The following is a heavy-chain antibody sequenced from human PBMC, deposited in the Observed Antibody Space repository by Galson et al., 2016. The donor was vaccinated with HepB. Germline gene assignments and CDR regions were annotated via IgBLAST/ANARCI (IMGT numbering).Heavy chain of an antibody. CDR2: IYYRATT. Sequence: ETLSLTCNVSGGSVTNYYWSWVRQPPGKGLEWIGYIYYRATTNYSPSLKNRVTISLDTSKDRFSLRLRSVTAADTAVYYCARVLVGSSWPHFDSWGQGLLVTVSS. V-gene: IGHV4-59*02. CDR1: GGSVTNYY. J-gene: IGHJ4*02. D-gene: IGHD6-13*01. CDR3: ARVLVGSSWPHFDS.